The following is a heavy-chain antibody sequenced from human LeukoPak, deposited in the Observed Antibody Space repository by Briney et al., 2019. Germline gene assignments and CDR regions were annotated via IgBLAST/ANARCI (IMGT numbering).Heavy chain of an antibody. D-gene: IGHD5-12*01. V-gene: IGHV3-7*01. Sequence: GGSLRLSCAASGFTFSIYWMSWVRQAPGKGLEWVANIKEDGSEKYYVDSVKGRFTISRDNAKNSLYLQMNSLRAEDTAVYYCARWGYQSIYSGFDYWGQGTLVTVSS. CDR2: IKEDGSEK. J-gene: IGHJ4*02. CDR1: GFTFSIYW. CDR3: ARWGYQSIYSGFDY.